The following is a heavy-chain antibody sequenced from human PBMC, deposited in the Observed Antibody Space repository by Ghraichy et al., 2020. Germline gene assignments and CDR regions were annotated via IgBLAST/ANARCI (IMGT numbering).Heavy chain of an antibody. CDR2: IFYSGST. D-gene: IGHD3-10*01. Sequence: NLSLTCTVSGGSISSYYWSWIRQPPGKGLEWIGYIFYSGSTNYNPSLKSRVTISVDTSKNQFSLKLSSVTAADTAMYYCARVAGSYYLHYFDYWGQGTLVTVSS. CDR1: GGSISSYY. J-gene: IGHJ4*02. CDR3: ARVAGSYYLHYFDY. V-gene: IGHV4-59*01.